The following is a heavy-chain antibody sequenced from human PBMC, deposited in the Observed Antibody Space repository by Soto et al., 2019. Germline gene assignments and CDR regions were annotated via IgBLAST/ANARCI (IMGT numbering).Heavy chain of an antibody. J-gene: IGHJ6*02. CDR1: GGSLSGHHW. CDR3: AKQTISYTWDV. D-gene: IGHD3-3*01. V-gene: IGHV4-4*02. Sequence: QVLLQESGPGLVKPSGTLSLTCAVSGGSLSGHHWWSWVRQSPGKGLEWIGEVYLGGTTNYNPSLKSRVPISTDQSQNQLSLRVTSATAADTAVYYCAKQTISYTWDVWGQGTTVIVSS. CDR2: VYLGGTT.